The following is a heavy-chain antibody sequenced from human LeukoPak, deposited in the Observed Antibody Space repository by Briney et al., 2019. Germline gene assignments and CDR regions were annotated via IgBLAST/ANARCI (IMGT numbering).Heavy chain of an antibody. CDR1: GFTFSIYA. Sequence: GGSLRLSCAASGFTFSIYAMSWVRQAPGKGLEWVSGISDSGGSRHFADSVKGRFTISRDNSKNSLYLQMNSLRAEDTAVYYCAKGPKKQMVGSRGYYFDFWGKGTLVTVSS. CDR2: ISDSGGSR. V-gene: IGHV3-23*01. D-gene: IGHD6-13*01. CDR3: AKGPKKQMVGSRGYYFDF. J-gene: IGHJ4*02.